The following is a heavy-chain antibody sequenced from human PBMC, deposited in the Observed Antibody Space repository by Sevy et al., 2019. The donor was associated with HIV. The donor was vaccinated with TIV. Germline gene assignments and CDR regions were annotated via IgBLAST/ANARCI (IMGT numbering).Heavy chain of an antibody. J-gene: IGHJ4*02. D-gene: IGHD6-19*01. CDR3: AKDQAGYFDY. CDR2: IRYDGSNK. V-gene: IGHV3-30*02. Sequence: GGSLRLSCPASGFTFSSYGMHWVRQAPGKGLEWVAFIRYDGSNKYYADSVKGRLTISRDNSKNTLYLQMNSLRAEDTAVYYCAKDQAGYFDYWGQGTLVTVSS. CDR1: GFTFSSYG.